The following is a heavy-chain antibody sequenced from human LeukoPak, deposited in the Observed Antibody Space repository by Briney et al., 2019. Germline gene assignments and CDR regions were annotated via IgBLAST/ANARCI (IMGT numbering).Heavy chain of an antibody. CDR3: AKVGGYFAGYFDN. Sequence: GGSLRLSCAAPGFTFDDYAMYWVRQAPGKGLEWVSGISWNSRNIDYADSVKGRFTISRDNAKDSLYLQMNSLRAEDTAFYYCAKVGGYFAGYFDNWGQGTLVTVSS. CDR1: GFTFDDYA. J-gene: IGHJ4*02. CDR2: ISWNSRNI. V-gene: IGHV3-9*01. D-gene: IGHD3-16*01.